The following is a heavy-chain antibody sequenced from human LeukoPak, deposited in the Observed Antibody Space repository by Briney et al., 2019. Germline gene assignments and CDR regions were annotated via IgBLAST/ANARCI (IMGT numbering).Heavy chain of an antibody. CDR3: AREKMATTLFDY. Sequence: PSETLSLTCTVSGGSISSGGYYWSWIRQHPGKGLEWVGYIYYSGSTYYNPSLKSRVTISVDTSKNRFSLKLSSVTAADTAVYYCAREKMATTLFDYWGQGTLVTVSS. CDR2: IYYSGST. V-gene: IGHV4-31*03. J-gene: IGHJ4*02. D-gene: IGHD5-24*01. CDR1: GGSISSGGYY.